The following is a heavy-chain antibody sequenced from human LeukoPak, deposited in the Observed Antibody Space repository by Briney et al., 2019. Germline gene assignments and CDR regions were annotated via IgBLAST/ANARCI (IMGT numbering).Heavy chain of an antibody. D-gene: IGHD1-14*01. CDR3: ARGVEPLAANTLAY. CDR2: LYSDGNT. Sequence: GGSLRLSCAASGFTVITNDMTWVRQAPGKGLEWVSVLYSDGNTKYADSVQGRFTISRDNSKNTLYIEMNSLSPDDTAVYYCARGVEPLAANTLAYWGQGTLVTVSS. J-gene: IGHJ4*02. CDR1: GFTVITND. V-gene: IGHV3-53*01.